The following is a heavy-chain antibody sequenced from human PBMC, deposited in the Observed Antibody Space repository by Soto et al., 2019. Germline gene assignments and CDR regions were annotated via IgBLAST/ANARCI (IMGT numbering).Heavy chain of an antibody. V-gene: IGHV1-18*01. CDR1: GYTFTSYG. J-gene: IGHJ6*02. Sequence: QVQLVQSGAEVKKPGASVKVSCKASGYTFTSYGISWVRQAPGQGLEWMGWISAYNGNTNYAQKLQGRVTVTTDTSTSTAYMELRSLRSDDTAVYYCARDDQDYYDSSGYLYGMDVWGQGTTVTVSS. CDR2: ISAYNGNT. CDR3: ARDDQDYYDSSGYLYGMDV. D-gene: IGHD3-22*01.